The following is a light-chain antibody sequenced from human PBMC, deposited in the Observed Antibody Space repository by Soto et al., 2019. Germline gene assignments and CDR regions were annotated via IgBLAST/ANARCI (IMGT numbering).Light chain of an antibody. CDR1: QSVSSN. CDR3: QQYNNWPIT. V-gene: IGKV3-15*01. Sequence: EIVMTQSPATLSVSPEERATLSCRASQSVSSNLAWYQQKPGQAPRLLIYGASTRATGIPARFSGSGSGTEFTLTISSLQSEDFAVYYCQQYNNWPITFGQGTRLEMK. J-gene: IGKJ5*01. CDR2: GAS.